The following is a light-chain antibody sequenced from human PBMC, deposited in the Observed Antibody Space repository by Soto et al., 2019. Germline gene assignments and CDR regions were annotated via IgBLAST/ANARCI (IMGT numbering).Light chain of an antibody. CDR1: QSVSSSF. V-gene: IGKV3-20*01. Sequence: EIVLTQCPGTLSLSPGERATLSFRARQSVSSSFLAWYQQRPGQPPKLLIYAASNTAPGMPDRFSGSGSGTDFTITISRLEPEDFAVYYCQEYGTSRTFGQGTKVDIK. CDR3: QEYGTSRT. CDR2: AAS. J-gene: IGKJ1*01.